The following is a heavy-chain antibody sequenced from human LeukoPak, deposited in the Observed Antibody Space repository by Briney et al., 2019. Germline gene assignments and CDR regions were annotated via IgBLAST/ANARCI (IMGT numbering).Heavy chain of an antibody. V-gene: IGHV1-46*01. Sequence: ASVKVSCKASGYTFTSYYMHWVRQAPGQGLEWMGMINPSGGSTSYAQKFQGRVTMTSDTSTSTVYMELSSLRAEDTAVYYCARKHLMGRDGYNRYAFDIWGQGTMVTVSS. CDR3: ARKHLMGRDGYNRYAFDI. D-gene: IGHD5-24*01. J-gene: IGHJ3*02. CDR2: INPSGGST. CDR1: GYTFTSYY.